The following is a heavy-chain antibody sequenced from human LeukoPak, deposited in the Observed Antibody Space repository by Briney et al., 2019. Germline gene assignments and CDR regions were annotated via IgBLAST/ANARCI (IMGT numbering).Heavy chain of an antibody. CDR3: ARVGSHSSSWYAY. V-gene: IGHV1-2*04. D-gene: IGHD6-13*01. CDR1: GYTFTGYC. J-gene: IGHJ4*02. Sequence: ASVKVSCKASGYTFTGYCMHWVRQAPGQGLEWMGWINPNSGGTNYAQKFQGWVTMTRDTSISTAYMELCRLRSDDTAVYHCARVGSHSSSWYAYWGQGTLVTVSS. CDR2: INPNSGGT.